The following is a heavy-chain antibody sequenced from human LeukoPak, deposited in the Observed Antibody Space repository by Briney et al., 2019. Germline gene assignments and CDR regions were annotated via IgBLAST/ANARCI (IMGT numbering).Heavy chain of an antibody. CDR3: ARRQVWFGKPYYFDF. J-gene: IGHJ4*02. CDR2: INHRGST. CDR1: GESLSGYS. Sequence: SETLSLTCGVSGESLSGYSWSWIRQSPGKGLQWLGEINHRGSTNYNPSLKSRATISIDTSKSHFSLKLRLVTAADTAIYYCARRQVWFGKPYYFDFWGQGNLVTVSS. V-gene: IGHV4-34*01. D-gene: IGHD3-10*01.